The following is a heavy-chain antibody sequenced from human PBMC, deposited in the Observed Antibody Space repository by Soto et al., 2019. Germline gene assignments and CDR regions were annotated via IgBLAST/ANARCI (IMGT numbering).Heavy chain of an antibody. CDR1: GFTFSSYA. CDR3: ARDLRYYFDY. Sequence: PVGSLRLSCAASGFTFSSYAMHWVRQAPGKGLEWVAVISYDGSNKYYADSVKGRFTISRDNSKNTLYLQMNSLRAEDTAVYYCARDLRYYFDYWGQGTLVTVSS. J-gene: IGHJ4*02. V-gene: IGHV3-30-3*01. CDR2: ISYDGSNK.